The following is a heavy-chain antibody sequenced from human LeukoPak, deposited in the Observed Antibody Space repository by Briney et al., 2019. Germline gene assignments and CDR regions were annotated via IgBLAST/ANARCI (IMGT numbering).Heavy chain of an antibody. CDR1: GGSISSYF. CDR2: IYTSGST. CDR3: AREMGGYHNWFDP. D-gene: IGHD3-22*01. Sequence: SETLSLTCTVSGGSISSYFWSWVRQPAGKGLEWIGRIYTSGSTNYTPSLKSRVTMSVDTSKDQFSLKLNSVTAADTAVYYCAREMGGYHNWFDPWGQGMLVTVSS. V-gene: IGHV4-4*07. J-gene: IGHJ5*02.